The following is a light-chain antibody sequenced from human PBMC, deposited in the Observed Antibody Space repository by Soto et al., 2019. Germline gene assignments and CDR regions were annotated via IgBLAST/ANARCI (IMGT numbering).Light chain of an antibody. Sequence: QSALTQPASVSGSPGQSITIFCTGTSSDVGGYNYVSWYQQHPGKAPKLMIYDVSNRPSGVSDRFSGFKSGNTASLTISGLQAEDEADYYCNSYTSSSTLVFGGGTKLTVL. V-gene: IGLV2-14*01. CDR1: SSDVGGYNY. CDR3: NSYTSSSTLV. CDR2: DVS. J-gene: IGLJ2*01.